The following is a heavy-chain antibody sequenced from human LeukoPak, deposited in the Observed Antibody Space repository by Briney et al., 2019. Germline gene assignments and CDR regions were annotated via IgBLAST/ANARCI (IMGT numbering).Heavy chain of an antibody. D-gene: IGHD3-16*02. Sequence: PGGSLRLSCAASGFTFSSYSMDWVRQAPGKGLEWVSVIYSGGSTYYADSVKGRFTISRDNSKNTLYIQMNSLRAEDTAVYYCARTRMTYGYVWGSYRYTHFDYWGQGTLVTVSS. J-gene: IGHJ4*02. CDR2: IYSGGST. V-gene: IGHV3-53*01. CDR3: ARTRMTYGYVWGSYRYTHFDY. CDR1: GFTFSSYS.